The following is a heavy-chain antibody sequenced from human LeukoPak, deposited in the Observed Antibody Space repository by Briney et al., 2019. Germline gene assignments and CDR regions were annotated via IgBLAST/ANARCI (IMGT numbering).Heavy chain of an antibody. Sequence: GGSLRLSCAASGFTLSTYGMHWVRQAPGKGLEWVAMISYDGNSKQYADLVKGRFTISRDNSKNTLYLQMNSLRTEDTAVYHCARVADDILTGHFDYWGQGTLVTVSS. D-gene: IGHD3-9*01. J-gene: IGHJ4*02. V-gene: IGHV3-30*03. CDR2: ISYDGNSK. CDR3: ARVADDILTGHFDY. CDR1: GFTLSTYG.